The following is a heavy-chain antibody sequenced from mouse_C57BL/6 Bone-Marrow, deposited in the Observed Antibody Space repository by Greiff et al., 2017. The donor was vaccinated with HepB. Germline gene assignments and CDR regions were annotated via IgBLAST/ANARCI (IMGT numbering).Heavy chain of an antibody. CDR2: IYPGSGST. V-gene: IGHV1-55*01. CDR1: GYTFTSYW. D-gene: IGHD1-1*01. J-gene: IGHJ1*03. Sequence: VQLQQPGAELVKPGASVKMSCKASGYTFTSYWITWVKQRPGPGLEWIGDIYPGSGSTNYNEKFKSKATLTVDTSSSTAYMQLSSLTSEDSAVYYCARRLLRSSYWYFDVWGTGTTVTVSS. CDR3: ARRLLRSSYWYFDV.